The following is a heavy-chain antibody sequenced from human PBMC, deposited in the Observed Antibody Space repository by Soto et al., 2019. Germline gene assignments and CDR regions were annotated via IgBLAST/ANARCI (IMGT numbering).Heavy chain of an antibody. CDR1: GFTFDDYA. D-gene: IGHD1-26*01. J-gene: IGHJ4*02. Sequence: EVQLVESGGGLVQPGRSLRLSCAASGFTFDDYAMHWVRQAPGKGLEWVSGISWNSGSIGYADSVKGRFTISRDNAKNSLYLQMNSLRAEDTALYYCAKDKAIRSGSYGYFDYWGQGTLVTVSS. V-gene: IGHV3-9*01. CDR3: AKDKAIRSGSYGYFDY. CDR2: ISWNSGSI.